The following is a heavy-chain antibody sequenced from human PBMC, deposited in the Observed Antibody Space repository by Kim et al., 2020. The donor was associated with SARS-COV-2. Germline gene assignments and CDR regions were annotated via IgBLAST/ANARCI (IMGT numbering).Heavy chain of an antibody. V-gene: IGHV1-2*02. CDR1: GYTFTGYY. Sequence: ASVKVSCKASGYTFTGYYMHWVRQAPGQGLEWMGWINPNSGGTNYAQKFQGRVTMTRDTSISTAYMELSRLRSDDTAVYYCAREGTRNDFWSGDRPSNSNGWAFDIWGQGTMVTVSS. J-gene: IGHJ3*02. CDR3: AREGTRNDFWSGDRPSNSNGWAFDI. CDR2: INPNSGGT. D-gene: IGHD3-3*01.